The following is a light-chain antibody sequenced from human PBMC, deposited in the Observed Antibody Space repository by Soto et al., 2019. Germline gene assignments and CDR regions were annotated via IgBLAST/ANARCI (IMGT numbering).Light chain of an antibody. Sequence: ASQYVGTRLAWYQHKPGQAPRLLTYYTSNRATGIPARFSGSGSGTDFTLTINSLAPEDFAIYYCHQRQSWPRTFGQGTKVDIK. CDR3: HQRQSWPRT. V-gene: IGKV3-11*01. CDR1: QYVGTR. J-gene: IGKJ1*01. CDR2: YTS.